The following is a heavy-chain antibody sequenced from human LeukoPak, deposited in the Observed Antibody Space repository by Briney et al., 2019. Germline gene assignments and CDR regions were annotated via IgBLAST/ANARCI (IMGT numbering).Heavy chain of an antibody. J-gene: IGHJ4*02. CDR3: ARDSRSGYSSSWYDY. CDR2: IKQDGSE. V-gene: IGHV3-7*01. D-gene: IGHD6-13*01. Sequence: GGSLRLSCAASGFTFSSYWMRWVRQAPGKGLDWVANIKQDGSEYYVDSVKGRFTISRDNAKNSLYLQMNSLRAEDTAVYYCARDSRSGYSSSWYDYWGQGTLVTVSS. CDR1: GFTFSSYW.